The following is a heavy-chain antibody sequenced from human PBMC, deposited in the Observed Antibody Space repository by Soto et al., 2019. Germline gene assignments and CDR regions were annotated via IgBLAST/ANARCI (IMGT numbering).Heavy chain of an antibody. V-gene: IGHV1-18*01. Sequence: QVQLVQSGAEVKKPGASVKVSCKASGYTFTSYGISWVRQAPGQGLEWMGWINPYNGNTNYAQKLQGRVTMTTDTSTSIAYIELRSLVSDDTSMYYCARDWFGVDYWGQGTLVTVSS. J-gene: IGHJ4*02. D-gene: IGHD3-16*01. CDR1: GYTFTSYG. CDR2: INPYNGNT. CDR3: ARDWFGVDY.